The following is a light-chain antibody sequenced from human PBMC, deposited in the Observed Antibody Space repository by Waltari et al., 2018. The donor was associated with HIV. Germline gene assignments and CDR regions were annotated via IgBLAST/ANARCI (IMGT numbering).Light chain of an antibody. CDR2: DVS. CDR1: SSDVGAYKS. CDR3: CSYAGNSLFV. J-gene: IGLJ1*01. Sequence: QSALTQVRSVSGSPGQSVTISCTGTSSDVGAYKSVSWYKQHPGKATKLMIFDVSKRPSGVPDRFSGSKSGNTASLTISGLQAEDEADYYCCSYAGNSLFVFGSGTNIIVL. V-gene: IGLV2-11*01.